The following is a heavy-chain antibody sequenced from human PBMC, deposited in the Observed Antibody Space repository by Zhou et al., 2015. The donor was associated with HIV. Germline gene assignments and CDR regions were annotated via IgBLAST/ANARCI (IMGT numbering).Heavy chain of an antibody. V-gene: IGHV1-69*06. CDR3: ARRSDISDYFDY. CDR2: ISPIFGTA. D-gene: IGHD3-3*02. Sequence: QVQLVQSGAEVKKPGSSVKVSCKASGGTFSSYAVSWVRQAPGQGLEWMGGISPIFGTANYAQKFQGRVTITADRSTNTAYMELRSLTFEDTAMYYCARRSDISDYFDYWGQGTLVTVSS. CDR1: GGTFSSYA. J-gene: IGHJ4*02.